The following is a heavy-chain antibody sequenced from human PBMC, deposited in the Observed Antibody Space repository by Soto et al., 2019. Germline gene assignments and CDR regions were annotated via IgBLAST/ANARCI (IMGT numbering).Heavy chain of an antibody. J-gene: IGHJ5*02. CDR3: ARDSCSGGGCYPGNWFDP. CDR2: INPNSGGT. V-gene: IGHV1-2*04. CDR1: GYTFTVHY. D-gene: IGHD2-15*01. Sequence: ASVKVSCKASGYTFTVHYMHWVRQAPGQGLEWMGWINPNSGGTNYAQKFQGWVTMTRDTSISTAYMELSRLRSDDTAVYYCARDSCSGGGCYPGNWFDPWGQGTLVTVSS.